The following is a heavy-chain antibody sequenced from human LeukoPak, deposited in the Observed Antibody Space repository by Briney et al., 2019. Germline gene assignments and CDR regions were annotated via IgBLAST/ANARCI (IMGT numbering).Heavy chain of an antibody. J-gene: IGHJ1*01. CDR2: IKSDGKT. Sequence: GGSLRLSCAASGFTFSSYWMHWVRQAPGKGLVWVSRIKSDGKTNYADSVKGRFTISRDNAKNTVSLQLNSLRAEDTGVYYCARAPSEIGGYYPEYFRHWGQGTLVTVSS. CDR1: GFTFSSYW. CDR3: ARAPSEIGGYYPEYFRH. D-gene: IGHD3-22*01. V-gene: IGHV3-74*01.